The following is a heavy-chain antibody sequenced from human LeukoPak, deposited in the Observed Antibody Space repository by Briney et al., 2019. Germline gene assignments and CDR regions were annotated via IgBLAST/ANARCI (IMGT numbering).Heavy chain of an antibody. CDR1: GGTFSSYA. CDR2: IIPIFGIA. V-gene: IGHV1-69*04. CDR3: ARGYCTNGVCYTWFDP. D-gene: IGHD2-8*01. Sequence: GASVKVSCKASGGTFSSYAISWVRQAPGQGLEWMGRIIPIFGIANYVQKFQGRVTITADKSTSTAYMELSSLRSEDTAVYYCARGYCTNGVCYTWFDPWGQGTLVTVSS. J-gene: IGHJ5*02.